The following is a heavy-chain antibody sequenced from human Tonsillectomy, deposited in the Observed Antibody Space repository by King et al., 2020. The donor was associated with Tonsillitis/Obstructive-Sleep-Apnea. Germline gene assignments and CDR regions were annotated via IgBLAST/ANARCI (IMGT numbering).Heavy chain of an antibody. CDR3: ARAPVTNPFSDY. D-gene: IGHD4-17*01. CDR1: GGSISSGGYY. CDR2: IYYSGST. Sequence: QLQESGPGLVKPSQTLSLTCTVSGGSISSGGYYWSWIRQHPGKGLELIGDIYYSGSTYYNTSLKSRVTISLNTSKNPFSLKLSSVNAADTAVYYCARAPVTNPFSDYWGQGTLVTVSS. J-gene: IGHJ4*02. V-gene: IGHV4-31*03.